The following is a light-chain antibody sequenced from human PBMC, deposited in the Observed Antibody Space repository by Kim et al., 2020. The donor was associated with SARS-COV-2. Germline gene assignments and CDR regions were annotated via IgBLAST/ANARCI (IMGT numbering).Light chain of an antibody. CDR3: SSWTMSTTWV. CDR1: SPDIGDYNF. J-gene: IGLJ3*02. Sequence: GQSITFSCTGSSPDIGDYNFVSWYQQHPGKAPKLVLYDVTKRPSGVSDCFSGSKSANTASLTISGLQAEDEADYYCSSWTMSTTWVFGGGTKVTVL. V-gene: IGLV2-14*03. CDR2: DVT.